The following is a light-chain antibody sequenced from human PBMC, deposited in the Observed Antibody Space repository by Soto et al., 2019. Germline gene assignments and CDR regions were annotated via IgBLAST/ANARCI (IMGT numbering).Light chain of an antibody. CDR2: LGS. CDR1: QSLLHSNGYSY. Sequence: DIVMTQSPLSLPVTPGEPASISCRSSQSLLHSNGYSYLDWYLQKPGQSPRLLIYLGSNRASGVPDRFSGSGSGTDFTLKISRVEAEDVGVYYCMQALQTPRYTFGQGTKVDIK. CDR3: MQALQTPRYT. J-gene: IGKJ2*01. V-gene: IGKV2-28*01.